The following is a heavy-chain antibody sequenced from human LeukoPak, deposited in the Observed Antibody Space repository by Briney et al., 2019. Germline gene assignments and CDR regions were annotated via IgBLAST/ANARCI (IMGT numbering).Heavy chain of an antibody. Sequence: SETLSLTCAVYGGSFSGYYWSWIRQPPGKGLEWIGEINHSGSTNYNPSLESRVTISVDTSKNQFSLKLSSVTAADTAVYYCATSARSEYFQHWGQGTLVTVSS. D-gene: IGHD1-26*01. CDR2: INHSGST. CDR3: ATSARSEYFQH. CDR1: GGSFSGYY. J-gene: IGHJ1*01. V-gene: IGHV4-34*01.